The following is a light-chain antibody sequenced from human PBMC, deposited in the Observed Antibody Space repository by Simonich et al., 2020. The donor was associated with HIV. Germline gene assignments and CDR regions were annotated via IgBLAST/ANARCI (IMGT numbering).Light chain of an antibody. Sequence: SYVLTQPPSVSVAPGKTARITCGGNNIGSKSEHWYQQTPGQAPGLVVYDDSDRPSGIPERFSGSNSGNTATLTISRVEAGDEADYYCQVWDSSSDHPVFGGGTKLTVL. CDR3: QVWDSSSDHPV. J-gene: IGLJ3*02. V-gene: IGLV3-21*03. CDR1: NIGSKS. CDR2: DDS.